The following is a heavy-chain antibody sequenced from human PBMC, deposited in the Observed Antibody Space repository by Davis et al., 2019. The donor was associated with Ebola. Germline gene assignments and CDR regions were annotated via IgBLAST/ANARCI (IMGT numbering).Heavy chain of an antibody. V-gene: IGHV3-23*01. J-gene: IGHJ4*02. CDR3: ARAGVIGDYLLDY. Sequence: GGSLRLSCAASGFTFSSYAMSWVRQAPGKGLEWVSTISGSGGSTYYADSVKGRFTISRDNSKNTLYLQMNSLRAEDTAVYYCARAGVIGDYLLDYWGQGTLVTVSS. D-gene: IGHD4-17*01. CDR2: ISGSGGST. CDR1: GFTFSSYA.